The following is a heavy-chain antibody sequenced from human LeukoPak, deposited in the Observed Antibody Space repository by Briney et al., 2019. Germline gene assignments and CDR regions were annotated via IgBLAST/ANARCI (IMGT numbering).Heavy chain of an antibody. Sequence: GGSLRLSCAASGFTFSSYGMHWVRQAPGKGLEWVAVIWYDGSNKYYADSVKGRFTISRDNSKNTLYLQMNSLRAEDTAVYYCAGLYSGSALDYWGQGTLVTVSS. CDR3: AGLYSGSALDY. J-gene: IGHJ4*02. V-gene: IGHV3-33*01. CDR1: GFTFSSYG. CDR2: IWYDGSNK. D-gene: IGHD1-26*01.